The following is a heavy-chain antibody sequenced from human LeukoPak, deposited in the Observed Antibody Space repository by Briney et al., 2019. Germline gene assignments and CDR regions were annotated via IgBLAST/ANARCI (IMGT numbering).Heavy chain of an antibody. D-gene: IGHD5-24*01. CDR3: ARPAGWLPRYYFEY. CDR2: VYYRGTT. CDR1: GGSIRTISYN. Sequence: SETLSLTCTVSGGSIRTISYNWDWIRQSPGKGLEWIGSVYYRGTTYYKPSLKSRVTISVDTSKNQFSLKLSSVTAADTAVYYCARPAGWLPRYYFEYWGQGTLVTVSS. V-gene: IGHV4-39*01. J-gene: IGHJ4*02.